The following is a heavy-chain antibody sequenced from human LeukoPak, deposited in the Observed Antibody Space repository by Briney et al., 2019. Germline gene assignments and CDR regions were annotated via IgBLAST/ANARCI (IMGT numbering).Heavy chain of an antibody. CDR2: I. J-gene: IGHJ4*02. CDR3: ARHLASPEGGVDY. V-gene: IGHV5-51*01. Sequence: AGESLKISCKGSGYSFTSYWIGWVRQMPGKGLEWMGIIYSPSFQGQVTISADKSISTAYLRWSSLKASDTAMYYCARHLASPEGGVDYWGQGTLVTVSS. CDR1: GYSFTSYW. D-gene: IGHD3-16*01.